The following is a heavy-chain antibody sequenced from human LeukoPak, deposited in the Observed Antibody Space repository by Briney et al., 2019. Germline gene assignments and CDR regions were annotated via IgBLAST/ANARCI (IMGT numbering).Heavy chain of an antibody. CDR3: IRRITMVRGNDAFDI. Sequence: GGSLRLSCAASGFTFSGSAMHWVRQASGKGLEWVGRIRSKANSYATAYAASVKGRFTISRDDSKNTAYLQMNSLKTEDTAVYYCIRRITMVRGNDAFDIWGQGTMVTVSS. CDR1: GFTFSGSA. D-gene: IGHD3-10*01. J-gene: IGHJ3*02. CDR2: IRSKANSYAT. V-gene: IGHV3-73*01.